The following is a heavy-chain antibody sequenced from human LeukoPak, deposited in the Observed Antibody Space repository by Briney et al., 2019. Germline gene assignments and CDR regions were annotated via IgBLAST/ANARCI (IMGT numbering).Heavy chain of an antibody. CDR3: AREASSGWYHYYYYMDV. V-gene: IGHV4-59*01. Sequence: SETLSLTCTVSGGSISSYYWSCIRQPPGKRLEWIGYIYYSGSTNYNPSLKSRVTISVDTSKNQFSLKLSSVTAADTAVYYCAREASSGWYHYYYYMDVWGRGTTVTVSS. CDR2: IYYSGST. J-gene: IGHJ6*03. CDR1: GGSISSYY. D-gene: IGHD6-19*01.